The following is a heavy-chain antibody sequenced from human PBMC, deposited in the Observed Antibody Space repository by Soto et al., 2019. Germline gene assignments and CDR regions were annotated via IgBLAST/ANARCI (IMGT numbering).Heavy chain of an antibody. V-gene: IGHV3-74*03. CDR1: GFTFSSYW. D-gene: IGHD3-3*01. Sequence: QLVESGGGLIQPGGSLGLSCAASGFTFSSYWMHWVRQVPGKGLVWVSRINSDGTITTYAASVKGRFTISRDNAKNTLHLQMKSLRVEDTAVYYCVRALDYDFWSGHDALPLDYGMDVWGQGTTVTV. J-gene: IGHJ6*02. CDR2: INSDGTIT. CDR3: VRALDYDFWSGHDALPLDYGMDV.